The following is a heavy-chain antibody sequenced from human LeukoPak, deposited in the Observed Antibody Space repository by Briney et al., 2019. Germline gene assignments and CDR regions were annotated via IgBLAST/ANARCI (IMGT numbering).Heavy chain of an antibody. CDR2: ISSSGGST. CDR3: VRVIGGNYGGDY. CDR1: GFTFSTYA. J-gene: IGHJ4*02. V-gene: IGHV3-23*01. Sequence: GRSLRLSCAASGFTFSTYAMSWVRQAPGKGLEWVSSISSSGGSTYYADSVKGRFTISRDKSKNTLYLQMNSLRVEDTALYYCVRVIGGNYGGDYWGQGTLVTVSS. D-gene: IGHD4-23*01.